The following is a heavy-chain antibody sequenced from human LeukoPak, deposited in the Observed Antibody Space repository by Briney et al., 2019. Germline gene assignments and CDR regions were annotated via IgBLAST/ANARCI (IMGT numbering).Heavy chain of an antibody. D-gene: IGHD2-2*01. J-gene: IGHJ6*03. CDR1: GYTFTSYY. Sequence: ASVKVSCKASGYTFTSYYMHWVRQAPGQGLELMGIINPSGGSTSYAQKFQGRVTMTRDMSTSTVYMELSSLRSEDTAVYYCARDKGSTQYYYYYYMDVWGKGTTVTVSS. V-gene: IGHV1-46*01. CDR2: INPSGGST. CDR3: ARDKGSTQYYYYYYMDV.